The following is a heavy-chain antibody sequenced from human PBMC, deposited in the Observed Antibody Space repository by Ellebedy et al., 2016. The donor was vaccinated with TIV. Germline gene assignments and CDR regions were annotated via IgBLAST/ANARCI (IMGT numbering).Heavy chain of an antibody. V-gene: IGHV5-51*01. Sequence: PGGSLRLSCKGSGYSFTSYWIGWVRQMPGKGLEWIGIIYPGDSNIRYSPSFQGQVTISADKSINTAYLQWSSLKASDTAIYYCARLYGRSQHTHFDSWGQGTLVTVSS. J-gene: IGHJ4*02. CDR1: GYSFTSYW. CDR3: ARLYGRSQHTHFDS. CDR2: IYPGDSNI. D-gene: IGHD2-15*01.